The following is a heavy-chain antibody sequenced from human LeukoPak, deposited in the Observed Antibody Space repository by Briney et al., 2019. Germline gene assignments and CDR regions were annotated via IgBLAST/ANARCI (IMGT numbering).Heavy chain of an antibody. J-gene: IGHJ4*02. D-gene: IGHD3-10*01. CDR2: VKSDGSNP. Sequence: GGSLRLSCAASRFSFSNYWMHWGRQAPGKGLVWVSRVKSDGSNPSYADSVKGRFTISRDDAENMLYLQMNTLGAEDTAVYYCARDIVSGSGSLDYWGQGTLVTVSS. CDR1: RFSFSNYW. CDR3: ARDIVSGSGSLDY. V-gene: IGHV3-74*01.